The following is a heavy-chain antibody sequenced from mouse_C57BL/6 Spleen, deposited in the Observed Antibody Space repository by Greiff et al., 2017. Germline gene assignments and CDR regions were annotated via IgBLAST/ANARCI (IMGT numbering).Heavy chain of an antibody. CDR1: GYTFTDYE. D-gene: IGHD2-2*01. CDR2: IDPETGGT. V-gene: IGHV1-15*01. Sequence: VQLQQSGAELVRPGASVTLSCKASGYTFTDYEMHWVKQTPVHGLEWIGAIDPETGGTAYNQKFKGKAILTADKSSRTAYMALRSLTSEDSYVYYCTVVGFYAMDYWGQGTSVTVSS. CDR3: TVVGFYAMDY. J-gene: IGHJ4*01.